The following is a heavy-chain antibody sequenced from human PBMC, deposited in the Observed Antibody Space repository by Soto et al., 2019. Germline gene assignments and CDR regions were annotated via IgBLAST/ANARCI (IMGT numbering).Heavy chain of an antibody. CDR2: INPTGGST. V-gene: IGHV1-46*01. Sequence: QVQLVQSGAEVKKPGASVKVSCKASGYTFTSYYIHCVRQAPGQGLEWMGVINPTGGSTSYAQKFQDRVTMTRATSTCTVYMELSSLRSEDTAGYYWARVRGVELYDGMDVWGQGTTVTVSS. J-gene: IGHJ6*02. D-gene: IGHD3-10*01. CDR3: ARVRGVELYDGMDV. CDR1: GYTFTSYY.